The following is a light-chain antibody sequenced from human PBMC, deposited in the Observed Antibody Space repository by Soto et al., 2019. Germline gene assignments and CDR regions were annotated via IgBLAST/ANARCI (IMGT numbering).Light chain of an antibody. V-gene: IGKV3-15*01. J-gene: IGKJ1*01. CDR3: QQYNNWPPWT. CDR1: QSLSSN. Sequence: EVVLTQSPGTLSLSPGERATLSCRASQSLSSNLAWYQQKPGQAPRLLIHGASTRATGIPARFSGSGSGTEFTLTISSLQSEDFAVYYCQQYNNWPPWTFGQGTKVDI. CDR2: GAS.